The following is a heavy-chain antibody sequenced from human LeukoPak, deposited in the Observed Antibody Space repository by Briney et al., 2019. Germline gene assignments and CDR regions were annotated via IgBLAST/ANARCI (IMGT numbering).Heavy chain of an antibody. CDR1: GFTFSSCS. D-gene: IGHD3-22*01. V-gene: IGHV3-21*01. CDR2: ISSSSSYI. CDR3: ARDKYYYDSSGYYPTPFDY. Sequence: GGSLRLSCAASGFTFSSCSMNWVRQAPGKGLEWVSSISSSSSYIYYADSVKGRFTISRDNAKNSLYLQMNSLRAEDTAVYYCARDKYYYDSSGYYPTPFDYWGQGTLVTVSS. J-gene: IGHJ4*02.